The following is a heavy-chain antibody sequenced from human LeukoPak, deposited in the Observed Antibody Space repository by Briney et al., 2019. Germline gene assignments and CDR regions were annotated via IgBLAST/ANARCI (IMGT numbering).Heavy chain of an antibody. CDR3: ARAPDISSSWYVGSVYYYYGMDV. Sequence: PGGSLRLSCAASGFTFSSYAMSWVRQAPGKGLEWVSAISGSGGSTYYADSVKGRFTISRDNSKNTLYLQMNSLRAEDTAVYYCARAPDISSSWYVGSVYYYYGMDVWGQGTTVTVSS. V-gene: IGHV3-23*01. J-gene: IGHJ6*02. CDR2: ISGSGGST. D-gene: IGHD6-13*01. CDR1: GFTFSSYA.